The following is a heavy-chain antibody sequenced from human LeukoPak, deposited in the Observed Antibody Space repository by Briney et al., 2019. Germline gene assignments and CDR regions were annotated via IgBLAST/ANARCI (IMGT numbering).Heavy chain of an antibody. V-gene: IGHV1-8*01. Sequence: GASVKVACKASGYTFTSYDINWVRQATGHGLEWMGWMNPNSGNTGYAQKFQGRVTMTRNTSISTAYMELSSLRSEDTAVYYCARGTGHSGWKFDYWGQGTLVTVSS. J-gene: IGHJ4*02. CDR1: GYTFTSYD. CDR3: ARGTGHSGWKFDY. D-gene: IGHD6-19*01. CDR2: MNPNSGNT.